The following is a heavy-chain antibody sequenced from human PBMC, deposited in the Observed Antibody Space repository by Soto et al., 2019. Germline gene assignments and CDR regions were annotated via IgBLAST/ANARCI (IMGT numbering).Heavy chain of an antibody. D-gene: IGHD3-3*01. CDR3: ARETFGP. Sequence: EVQLVESGGGLVKPGESLRLSCVVSGFTFSSYGMNWVRQAPGKGLEWVSSISGSSSYIYYADSVKGRFTISRDNAKNSLYLQMNSLRAEDTAVYYCARETFGPWGQGTLVTVSS. J-gene: IGHJ4*02. V-gene: IGHV3-21*01. CDR1: GFTFSSYG. CDR2: ISGSSSYI.